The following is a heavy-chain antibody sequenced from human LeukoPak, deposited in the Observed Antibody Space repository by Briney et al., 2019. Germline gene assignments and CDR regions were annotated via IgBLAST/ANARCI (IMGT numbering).Heavy chain of an antibody. Sequence: GGSLRLSCAASGFTFSSYAMSWVRQAPGKGLEWVSAISGSGGSTYYADSVKGRFTISRDNSKNTLYLQMNSLRAEDTAVYYCARDHRGSSGSYYNGMTDYWGQGTLVTVSS. J-gene: IGHJ4*02. D-gene: IGHD3-10*01. V-gene: IGHV3-23*01. CDR1: GFTFSSYA. CDR2: ISGSGGST. CDR3: ARDHRGSSGSYYNGMTDY.